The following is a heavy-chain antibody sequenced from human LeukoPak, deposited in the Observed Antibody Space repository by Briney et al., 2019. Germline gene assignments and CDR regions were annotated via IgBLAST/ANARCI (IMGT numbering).Heavy chain of an antibody. D-gene: IGHD3-10*01. Sequence: SVKVSCKASGGTFSSYAISWVRQAPGQGLEWMGRIIPIFGTANYAQKFQGRVTITTDESTSTAYMELSSLRSEDTAVYYCPATYGSGSFTDAFDIWGQGTMVTVSS. CDR2: IIPIFGTA. CDR1: GGTFSSYA. V-gene: IGHV1-69*05. J-gene: IGHJ3*02. CDR3: PATYGSGSFTDAFDI.